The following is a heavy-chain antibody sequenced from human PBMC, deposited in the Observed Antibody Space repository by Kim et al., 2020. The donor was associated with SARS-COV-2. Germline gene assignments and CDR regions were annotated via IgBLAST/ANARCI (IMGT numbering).Heavy chain of an antibody. CDR3: AKDLIFGDESSGYLSDGFDD. D-gene: IGHD3-22*01. CDR1: GFTFSSYA. V-gene: IGHV3-23*01. Sequence: GGSLRLSCAASGFTFSSYAMSWVRQAPGKGLEWVSAISGSGGSTYYADSVKGRFTISRDNSKNTLYLQMNSLRAEDTAVYYCAKDLIFGDESSGYLSDGFDDWGQGTLVTVSS. CDR2: ISGSGGST. J-gene: IGHJ4*02.